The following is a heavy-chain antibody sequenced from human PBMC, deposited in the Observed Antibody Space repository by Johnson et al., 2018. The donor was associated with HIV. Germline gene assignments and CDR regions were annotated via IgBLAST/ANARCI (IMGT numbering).Heavy chain of an antibody. D-gene: IGHD2-15*01. V-gene: IGHV3-20*04. J-gene: IGHJ3*02. CDR1: GFTFDDYG. CDR2: INWNGGST. CDR3: ARDRKWVGARSGDAFDI. Sequence: VQLVESGGGVVQPGGSLRLSCAASGFTFDDYGMSWVRQAPGKGLEWVSGINWNGGSTAYGDSVKGRFTISRDNAKNTLYLQMNSLRAEDTAVFYCARDRKWVGARSGDAFDIWGQGTMVTVSS.